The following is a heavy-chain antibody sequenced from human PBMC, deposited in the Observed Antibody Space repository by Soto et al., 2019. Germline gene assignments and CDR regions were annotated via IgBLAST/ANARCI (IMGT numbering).Heavy chain of an antibody. D-gene: IGHD4-17*01. CDR1: GGSISSGDYY. CDR2: IYYSGST. Sequence: QVQLQESGPGLVKPSQTLSLTCTVSGGSISSGDYYWSWIRQPPGKGLEWIGYIYYSGSTYYNPSLKSRVTISVDTSKNQFSLKLSSVTAADTAVYHCARWGLTVTTHNWFDPWGQGTLVTVSS. V-gene: IGHV4-30-4*01. J-gene: IGHJ5*02. CDR3: ARWGLTVTTHNWFDP.